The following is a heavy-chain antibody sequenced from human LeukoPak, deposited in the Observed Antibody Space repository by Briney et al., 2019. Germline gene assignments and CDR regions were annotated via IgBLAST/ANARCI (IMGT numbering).Heavy chain of an antibody. CDR1: GGSISSYY. CDR2: IYYSGST. D-gene: IGHD6-19*01. CDR3: AGSGWYLFHAFAI. V-gene: IGHV4-59*08. J-gene: IGHJ3*02. Sequence: SETMSLTCTVSGGSISSYYWSWIRQPPGKGLEWIGYIYYSGSTNYNPSLKSRVTISVDTSKNQFSLKLSSVTAADTAVYYCAGSGWYLFHAFAIWGQRAIVTVSS.